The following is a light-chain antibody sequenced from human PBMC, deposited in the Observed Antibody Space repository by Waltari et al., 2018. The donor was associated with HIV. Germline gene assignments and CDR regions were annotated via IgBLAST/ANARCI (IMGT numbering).Light chain of an antibody. CDR1: SSDVGGYNY. CDR3: CSYARTSTYV. J-gene: IGLJ1*01. Sequence: QSALTQPASVSGSPGQAITISCAGTSSDVGGYNYVSWYQQHPGKAPKLMIYDVSKRPTVFSNRFSGSKSGNPPSLTISGLQAEYEADYYCCSYARTSTYVFGTGTKVTVL. V-gene: IGLV2-23*02. CDR2: DVS.